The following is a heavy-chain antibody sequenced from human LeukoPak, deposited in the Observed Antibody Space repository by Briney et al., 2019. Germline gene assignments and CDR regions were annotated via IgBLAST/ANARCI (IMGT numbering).Heavy chain of an antibody. D-gene: IGHD3/OR15-3a*01. J-gene: IGHJ4*02. CDR1: GYSFTAYF. CDR2: INPKSGGT. Sequence: ASVKVSCTASGYSFTAYFVHWVRQAPGQGLEWMGWINPKSGGTIYAQRFQGRVTMTRDTSISTVYMELNRLRSDDTAVYYCAREVGQIDYWGQGTLVTVSS. CDR3: AREVGQIDY. V-gene: IGHV1-2*02.